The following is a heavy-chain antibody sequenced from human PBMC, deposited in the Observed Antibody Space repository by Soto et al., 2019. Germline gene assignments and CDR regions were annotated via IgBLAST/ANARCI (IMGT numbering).Heavy chain of an antibody. V-gene: IGHV1-18*01. D-gene: IGHD6-19*01. CDR2: ISAYNGNT. CDR3: ARDRSSIAVATIGY. Sequence: QVQLVQSGAEVKKPGASVKVSCKASGYTFTSYGISWVRQAPGQGLEWMGWISAYNGNTNYAQKLQGRVTMTTETSTRKAYMELRSLRSDDTAVYYCARDRSSIAVATIGYWGQGTLVTVSS. CDR1: GYTFTSYG. J-gene: IGHJ4*02.